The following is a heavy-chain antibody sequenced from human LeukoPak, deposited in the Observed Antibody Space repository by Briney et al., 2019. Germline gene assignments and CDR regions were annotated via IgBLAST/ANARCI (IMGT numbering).Heavy chain of an antibody. J-gene: IGHJ4*02. V-gene: IGHV1-69*04. D-gene: IGHD3-22*01. CDR1: GGTFDHYA. CDR3: ARALYDSSGYSLDY. CDR2: IIPILDVE. Sequence: SVTVSCKASGGTFDHYAISWVRQAPGHGLEWMGWIIPILDVEDYAQKFQGRLKITADKSTSTAYMELSSLRSEDTAVYYCARALYDSSGYSLDYWGQGTLVTVSS.